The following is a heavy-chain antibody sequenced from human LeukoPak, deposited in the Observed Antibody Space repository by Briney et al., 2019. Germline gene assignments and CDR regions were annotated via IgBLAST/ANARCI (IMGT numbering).Heavy chain of an antibody. CDR3: ARQTGTTMVRVDY. J-gene: IGHJ4*02. CDR1: GYTFTGYY. V-gene: IGHV1-2*02. D-gene: IGHD3-10*01. Sequence: GASVKVSCKASGYTFTGYYMHWVRQAPGQGLECMGWIHPNSGGTNYAQKFQGRVTMTRDTSISTAYMELSRLRSDDTAVYYCARQTGTTMVRVDYWGQGTLVTVSS. CDR2: IHPNSGGT.